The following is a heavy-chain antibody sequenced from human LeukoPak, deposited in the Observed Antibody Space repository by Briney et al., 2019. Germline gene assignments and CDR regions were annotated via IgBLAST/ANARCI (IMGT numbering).Heavy chain of an antibody. D-gene: IGHD5-18*01. CDR3: ARDGLHTAHFDY. V-gene: IGHV3-48*02. Sequence: GGSLRLSCAASEFTFSTYGMHWVRQAPGKGLEWVSTVSDTGNIHYSDSVKGRFTISRDNAKNSLYLQMNSLRDEDTAVYYCARDGLHTAHFDYWGQGTLVTVSS. CDR1: EFTFSTYG. CDR2: VSDTGNI. J-gene: IGHJ4*02.